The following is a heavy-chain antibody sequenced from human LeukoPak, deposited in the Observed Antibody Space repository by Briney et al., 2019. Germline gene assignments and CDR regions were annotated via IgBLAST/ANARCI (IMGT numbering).Heavy chain of an antibody. D-gene: IGHD5-12*01. CDR1: GGSVSSGSYY. CDR2: IYYSGST. J-gene: IGHJ4*02. Sequence: SETLSLTCTVSGGSVSSGSYYWSWIRQPPGKGLEWIGYIYYSGSTNYNPSLKSRVTISVDTSKNQFSLRLSSVTAADTAVYFCARGQADIVATMNYWGQGTLVTVSS. V-gene: IGHV4-61*01. CDR3: ARGQADIVATMNY.